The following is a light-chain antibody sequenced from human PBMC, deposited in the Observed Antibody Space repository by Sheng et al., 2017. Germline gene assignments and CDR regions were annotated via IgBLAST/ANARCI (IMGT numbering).Light chain of an antibody. J-gene: IGKJ1*01. CDR1: QSVSTISY. V-gene: IGKV3-20*01. CDR3: QQYNNWPRT. CDR2: GTS. Sequence: EIVLTQSPGTLSLSPGERATLSCRASQSVSTISYLAWYQQKPGQAPRLLIYGTSNRATGIPDRFSGSGSGTDFTLIISRLEPEDFAVYYCQQYNNWPRTFGQGTKVEIK.